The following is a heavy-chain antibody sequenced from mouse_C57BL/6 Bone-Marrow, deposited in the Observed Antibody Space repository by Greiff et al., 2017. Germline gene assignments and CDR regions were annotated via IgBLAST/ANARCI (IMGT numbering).Heavy chain of an antibody. V-gene: IGHV1-52*01. CDR3: ARRATPYYYAMDY. D-gene: IGHD3-1*01. CDR2: IDPSDSET. CDR1: GYTFTSYW. Sequence: QVQLQQPGAELVRPGSSVKLSCKASGYTFTSYWMHWVKQRPIQGLEWIGNIDPSDSETPYNQKFKDKATLTVDKSSSTAYMQLSSLTSEDSAVXYWARRATPYYYAMDYWGQGTSVTVSS. J-gene: IGHJ4*01.